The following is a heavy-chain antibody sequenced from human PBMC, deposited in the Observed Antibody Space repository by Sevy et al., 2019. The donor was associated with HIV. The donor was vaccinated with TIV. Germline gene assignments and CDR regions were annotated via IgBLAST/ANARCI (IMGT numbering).Heavy chain of an antibody. D-gene: IGHD2-15*01. V-gene: IGHV1-24*01. CDR2: FVPQDGET. CDR3: ATVGLRYYSGASSYQGDWFDP. Sequence: ASVKVSCKVSGYTLTKLSIHWVRQAPGKGLEWMGDFVPQDGETIYAERFQGRLTMTVDTSTDTAYMELSSLTSGDTAVYYCATVGLRYYSGASSYQGDWFDPWGQGTLVTVSS. J-gene: IGHJ5*02. CDR1: GYTLTKLS.